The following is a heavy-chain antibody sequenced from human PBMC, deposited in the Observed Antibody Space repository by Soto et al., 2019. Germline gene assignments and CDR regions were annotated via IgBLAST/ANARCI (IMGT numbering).Heavy chain of an antibody. J-gene: IGHJ6*02. CDR2: ISYDGRNK. CDR1: GFTFSSYA. Sequence: QVQLVESGGGVVQPGRSLRLSCAASGFTFSSYAMHWVRQAPGKGLEWVAVISYDGRNKYHADSVKGRFTISRDNSKNTLYMQMNSLRVEDTAVYYCARETDGMDVWGQGTTVTVPS. V-gene: IGHV3-30*04. CDR3: ARETDGMDV.